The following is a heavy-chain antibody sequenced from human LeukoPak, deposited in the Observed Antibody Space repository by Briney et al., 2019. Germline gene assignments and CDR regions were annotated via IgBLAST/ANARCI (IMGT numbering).Heavy chain of an antibody. CDR2: IYHSGST. CDR1: GGSISSGGYS. D-gene: IGHD3-16*01. CDR3: AREGNGDRGEAFDI. Sequence: PSQTLSLTCAVSGGSISSGGYSWSWIRQPPGKGLEWIGYIYHSGSTYYNPSLKSRVTISVDRSKNQFSLKLSSVTAADTAVYYCAREGNGDRGEAFDIWGQGTMVTVSS. V-gene: IGHV4-30-2*01. J-gene: IGHJ3*02.